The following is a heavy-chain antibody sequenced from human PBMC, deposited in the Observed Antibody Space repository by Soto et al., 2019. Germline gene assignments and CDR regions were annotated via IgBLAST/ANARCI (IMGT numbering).Heavy chain of an antibody. CDR2: ISTSGSTV. V-gene: IGHV3-48*03. CDR3: VRYCSTTLCNGVATRTFDY. Sequence: GSLRLSCAASRFTFSTYEMNWVRQAPGKGLEWVSYISTSGSTVYYADSVKGRFTISRDNTRNSLYLQMNSLRDEDTALYYCVRYCSTTLCNGVATRTFDYWGQGTLVTVSS. CDR1: RFTFSTYE. D-gene: IGHD2-2*01. J-gene: IGHJ4*02.